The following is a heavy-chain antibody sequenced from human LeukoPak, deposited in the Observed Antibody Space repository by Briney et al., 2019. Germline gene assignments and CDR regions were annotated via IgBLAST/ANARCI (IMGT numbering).Heavy chain of an antibody. CDR2: IYYSGST. CDR1: GGSISSYY. V-gene: IGHV4-59*01. CDR3: ASSRDTAMASYWYFDL. Sequence: SETLSLTCTVSGGSISSYYWSWIRQPPGKGLEWIGYIYYSGSTNYNPSLKSRVTISVDTSKNQFSLKLSSVTAADTAVYYCASSRDTAMASYWYFDLWDRGTLVTVSS. D-gene: IGHD5-18*01. J-gene: IGHJ2*01.